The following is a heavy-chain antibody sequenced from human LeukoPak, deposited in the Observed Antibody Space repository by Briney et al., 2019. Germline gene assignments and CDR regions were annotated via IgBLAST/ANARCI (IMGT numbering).Heavy chain of an antibody. V-gene: IGHV3-74*01. J-gene: IGHJ6*03. CDR3: ARDSVTMVRGVITGYYYYYMDV. CDR1: GFTFSSYW. D-gene: IGHD3-10*01. CDR2: INSDGSST. Sequence: GGSLRLSCAASGFTFSSYWMHWVRQAPGKGLVWVSRINSDGSSTSYADSVKGRFTISRDNAKNTLYLQMYSLRAEDTAVYYCARDSVTMVRGVITGYYYYYMDVWGKGTTVTISS.